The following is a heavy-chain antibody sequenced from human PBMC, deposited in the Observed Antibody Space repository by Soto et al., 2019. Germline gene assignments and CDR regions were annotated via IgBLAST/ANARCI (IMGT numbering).Heavy chain of an antibody. J-gene: IGHJ5*02. Sequence: QITLKESGPTLVKPTQTLTLTCTFSGFSLSTSGVGVGWIRQPPGKALEWLALIYWDDDKRYSPSLKSRLTITKYTSKNQVVLTMTNMDPVDTATYYCAHSLYDYVWGTNWFDPWGQGPLVTVSS. CDR2: IYWDDDK. CDR1: GFSLSTSGVG. D-gene: IGHD3-16*01. V-gene: IGHV2-5*02. CDR3: AHSLYDYVWGTNWFDP.